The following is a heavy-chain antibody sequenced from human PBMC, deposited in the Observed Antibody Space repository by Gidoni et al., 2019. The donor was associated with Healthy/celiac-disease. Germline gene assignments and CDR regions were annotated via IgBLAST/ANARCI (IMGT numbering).Heavy chain of an antibody. J-gene: IGHJ6*02. D-gene: IGHD6-13*01. CDR2: IYPGDSDT. Sequence: EVQLVQAGAEVKKPGESLKISCKGSGYSFTIYWIGWVRQMPGKGLEWMGIIYPGDSDTSYSQSFQGQVTISADKSISTAYLQWSSLKASDTAMYYCARLGYSSSPTRVRVWYYGMDVWGQGTTVTVSS. CDR1: GYSFTIYW. V-gene: IGHV5-51*03. CDR3: ARLGYSSSPTRVRVWYYGMDV.